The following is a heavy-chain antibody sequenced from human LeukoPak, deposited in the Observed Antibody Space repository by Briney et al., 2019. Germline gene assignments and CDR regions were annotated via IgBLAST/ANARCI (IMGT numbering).Heavy chain of an antibody. D-gene: IGHD1-26*01. J-gene: IGHJ4*02. Sequence: QPGGSLRLSCAASGFTFGSYWMSWVRQVPGKRLEWLANIRQDGGEKHYVDSMKGRFTISRDNAKNSLFLQMNSLRAEDTAVYYCERVRSGSYSFDYWGRGILVTVAS. V-gene: IGHV3-7*01. CDR1: GFTFGSYW. CDR2: IRQDGGEK. CDR3: ERVRSGSYSFDY.